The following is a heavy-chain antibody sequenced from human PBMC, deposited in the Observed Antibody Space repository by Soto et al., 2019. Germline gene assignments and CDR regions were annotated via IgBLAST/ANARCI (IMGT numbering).Heavy chain of an antibody. D-gene: IGHD2-15*01. CDR2: ISYDGNNK. V-gene: IGHV3-30*18. J-gene: IGHJ6*02. CDR3: AKALGYCSGGSCYPPGYYYGMDV. Sequence: QVQLVESGGGVVQPGRSLRLSCAASGFTFSSFDMHWVRQAPGKGLEWVAVISYDGNNKYYADSVKGRFTISRDNSKNTLYLHMNSLGAEDTAVYYCAKALGYCSGGSCYPPGYYYGMDVWGQGTTVTVSS. CDR1: GFTFSSFD.